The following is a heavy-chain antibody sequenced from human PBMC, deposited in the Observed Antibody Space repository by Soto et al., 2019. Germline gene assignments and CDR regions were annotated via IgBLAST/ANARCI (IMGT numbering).Heavy chain of an antibody. Sequence: QVQLVQSGAEVKKPGSSVKVSCKASGGTFSSYAISWVRQAPGQGLEWMGGIIPIFGTANYAQKFQGRVPITADESTSTAYMELSSLRSEDTAVYYCASRGTTGTTDDAFDIWCQGSMVTVSS. CDR2: IIPIFGTA. CDR1: GGTFSSYA. J-gene: IGHJ3*02. V-gene: IGHV1-69*01. D-gene: IGHD1-1*01. CDR3: ASRGTTGTTDDAFDI.